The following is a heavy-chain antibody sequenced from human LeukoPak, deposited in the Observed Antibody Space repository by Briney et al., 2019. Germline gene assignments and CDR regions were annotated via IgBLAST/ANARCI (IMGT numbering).Heavy chain of an antibody. V-gene: IGHV1-2*02. CDR1: GYTFTGYY. CDR2: INPNSGGT. J-gene: IGHJ4*02. D-gene: IGHD3-10*01. CDR3: ARDQYYGSGTYYYFDY. Sequence: ASVKVSCKASGYTFTGYYMHWVRQAPGQGLEWMGWINPNSGGTNYAQKFQGRVTMTRDTSISTAYMELSRLRSDDTAVYYCARDQYYGSGTYYYFDYWGQGTLVTVSS.